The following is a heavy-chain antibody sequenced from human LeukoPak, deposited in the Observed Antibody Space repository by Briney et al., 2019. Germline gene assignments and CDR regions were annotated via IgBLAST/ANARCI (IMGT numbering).Heavy chain of an antibody. Sequence: GASVKVSCKASGYIFTSYYMHWVRQAPGQGLEWMGRIIPILGIANYAQKFQGRVTITADKSTSTAYMELSSLRSEDTAVYYCARPLVNVVVTAPSGMDVWGQGTTVTVSS. V-gene: IGHV1-69*02. J-gene: IGHJ6*02. CDR2: IIPILGIA. D-gene: IGHD2-21*02. CDR1: GYIFTSYY. CDR3: ARPLVNVVVTAPSGMDV.